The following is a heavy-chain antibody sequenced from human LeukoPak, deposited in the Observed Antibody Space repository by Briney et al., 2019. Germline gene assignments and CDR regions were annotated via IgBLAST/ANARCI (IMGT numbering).Heavy chain of an antibody. D-gene: IGHD1-14*01. V-gene: IGHV3-23*01. J-gene: IGHJ4*02. CDR3: AKQRSEAPVAASNY. CDR1: GFTFSTSA. Sequence: GGSLRLSCAASGFTFSTSAMSWVRQAPGKGLEWVSGISGSGDSTYYVDSVKGRFTISRDNSKSTLYLHMNSLRAEDTAIYYCAKQRSEAPVAASNYWGQGTLVTVSS. CDR2: ISGSGDST.